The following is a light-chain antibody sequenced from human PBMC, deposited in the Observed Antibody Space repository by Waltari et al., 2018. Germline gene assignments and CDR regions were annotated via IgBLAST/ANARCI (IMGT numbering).Light chain of an antibody. CDR3: SSYTRGRTYV. J-gene: IGLJ1*01. Sequence: QSALTQPASVSGSPGQSIAISCSGSSTDLGAHDFFSWYQQHPGKAPKLIIFDVSSRPSGIVYRFAGAKFGNTAFLTIAGLQAEDEADYFCSSYTRGRTYVFGSGTKVTVL. CDR1: STDLGAHDF. V-gene: IGLV2-14*03. CDR2: DVS.